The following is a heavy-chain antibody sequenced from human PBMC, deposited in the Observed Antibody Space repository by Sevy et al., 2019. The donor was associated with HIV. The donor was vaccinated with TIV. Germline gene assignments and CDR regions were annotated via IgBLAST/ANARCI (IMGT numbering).Heavy chain of an antibody. J-gene: IGHJ4*02. D-gene: IGHD1-26*01. Sequence: GASVKVSCKASGYRFTSYSITWVRQAPGQGLEWMGWSSGFNGSTNYAQKLQGRVTMSTDTSTNTAYLDLRSLRSDDTAVYYCARGLGSSGLLYWGQGTLVTVSS. CDR3: ARGLGSSGLLY. CDR1: GYRFTSYS. CDR2: SSGFNGST. V-gene: IGHV1-18*04.